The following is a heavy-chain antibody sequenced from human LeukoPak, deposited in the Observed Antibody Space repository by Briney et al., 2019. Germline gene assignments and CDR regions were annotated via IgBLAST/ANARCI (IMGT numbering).Heavy chain of an antibody. CDR1: GYTFTSYG. CDR3: ARDPTLDYYGSGSYRNAFDI. Sequence: ASVKVSCKASGYTFTSYGISWVRQAPGQGLEWMGWISAYNGNTIYAQELQGRVTMTTDTSTSTAYMELRSLRSDDTAVYYCARDPTLDYYGSGSYRNAFDIWGQGTMVTVSS. V-gene: IGHV1-18*01. CDR2: ISAYNGNT. D-gene: IGHD3-10*01. J-gene: IGHJ3*02.